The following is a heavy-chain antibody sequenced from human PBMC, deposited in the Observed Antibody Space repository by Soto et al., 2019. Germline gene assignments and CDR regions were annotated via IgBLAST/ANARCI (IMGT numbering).Heavy chain of an antibody. V-gene: IGHV3-23*01. D-gene: IGHD1-26*01. CDR1: GFTVSTSA. CDR2: ISASGGST. Sequence: QTGGSLRLSCAALGFTVSTSAMSWVRQAPGKGLEWVSAISASGGSTYYTDSVKGRFTISRDNSKNTLYLQMNSLRAEDTAIYYCAKSRPVVGAPDKLFDSWGQGTLVTVSS. CDR3: AKSRPVVGAPDKLFDS. J-gene: IGHJ4*02.